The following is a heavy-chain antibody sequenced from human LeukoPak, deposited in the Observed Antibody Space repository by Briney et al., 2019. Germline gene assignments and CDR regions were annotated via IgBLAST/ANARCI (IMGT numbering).Heavy chain of an antibody. D-gene: IGHD1-26*01. J-gene: IGHJ4*02. CDR2: IKEDGSER. CDR3: ARGGVYSGSQY. Sequence: GGSLRLSWEVSGFTFSSYWMSWVRDTPGKGLEWVANIKEDGSERDYVDSVKGRFTISRDNVKNSLYLQMNSLRAEDTGVYYCARGGVYSGSQYWGQGTLVTVSS. V-gene: IGHV3-7*01. CDR1: GFTFSSYW.